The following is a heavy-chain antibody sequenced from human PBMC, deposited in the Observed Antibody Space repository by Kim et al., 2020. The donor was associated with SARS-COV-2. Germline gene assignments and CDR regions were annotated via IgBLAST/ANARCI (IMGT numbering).Heavy chain of an antibody. J-gene: IGHJ5*02. D-gene: IGHD6-19*01. CDR2: ISGSGGST. CDR3: ANYVGGLVTGHWFDP. Sequence: GGSLRLSCAASGFTFSSYAMSWVRQAPGKGLEWVSAISGSGGSTYYADSVKGRFTISRDNSKNTLYLQMNSLRAEDTAVYYCANYVGGLVTGHWFDPWGQGTLVTVSS. V-gene: IGHV3-23*01. CDR1: GFTFSSYA.